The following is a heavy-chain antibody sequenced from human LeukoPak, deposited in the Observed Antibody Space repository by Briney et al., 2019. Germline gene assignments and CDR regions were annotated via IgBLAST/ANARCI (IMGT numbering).Heavy chain of an antibody. V-gene: IGHV1-2*06. D-gene: IGHD3-3*01. Sequence: ASAKVSCKASGYTFTGYYMHWVRQAPGQGLEWMGRINPNSGGTNYAQKFQGRVTMTRDTSISTAYMELSRLRSEDTAVYYCARAGDFWSGYYLVDYWGQGTLVTVSS. CDR2: INPNSGGT. J-gene: IGHJ4*02. CDR3: ARAGDFWSGYYLVDY. CDR1: GYTFTGYY.